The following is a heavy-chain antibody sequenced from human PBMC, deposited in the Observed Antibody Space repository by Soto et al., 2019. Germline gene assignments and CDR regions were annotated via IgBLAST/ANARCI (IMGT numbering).Heavy chain of an antibody. CDR2: IKSKTDGGTT. Sequence: EVQLVESGGGLVKPGGSLRLSCAASGFTFSNAWMNWVRQAPGKGLEWVGRIKSKTDGGTTDYAAHVKGSFTISRDDSKNTQYLQMNSRNTEDTAVYYCTTDDYYDSSGYYLNWFDPWGQGTLVTVSS. D-gene: IGHD3-22*01. J-gene: IGHJ5*02. CDR3: TTDDYYDSSGYYLNWFDP. CDR1: GFTFSNAW. V-gene: IGHV3-15*07.